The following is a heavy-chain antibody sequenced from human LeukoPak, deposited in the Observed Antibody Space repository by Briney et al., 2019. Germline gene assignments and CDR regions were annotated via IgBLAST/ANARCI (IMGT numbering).Heavy chain of an antibody. V-gene: IGHV4-4*07. J-gene: IGHJ3*02. CDR1: GGSISSYY. CDR2: IYTSGST. D-gene: IGHD5-12*01. Sequence: PSETLSLTCTVSGGSISSYYWSWIRQPAGRGLEWIGRIYTSGSTNYNPSLKSRVIMSVDTSKNQFSLKLSSVTAADTAVYYCARASRYSGYDWGGMDAFDIWGQGTMVTVSS. CDR3: ARASRYSGYDWGGMDAFDI.